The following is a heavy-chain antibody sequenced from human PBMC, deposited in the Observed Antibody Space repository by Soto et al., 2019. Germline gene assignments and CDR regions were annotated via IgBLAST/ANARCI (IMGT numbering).Heavy chain of an antibody. J-gene: IGHJ4*02. Sequence: EVQLLESGGGLVQPGGSLRLSCAASGFTFSSYAMSWVRQAPGKGLEWVSAISGSGGSTYYADSVKGRFTISRDNSKNTLYLQMNSMRVEDTAVYYCAKDKYCSGGGCIYYFDYWGQGTLVTVSS. CDR1: GFTFSSYA. CDR2: ISGSGGST. D-gene: IGHD2-15*01. CDR3: AKDKYCSGGGCIYYFDY. V-gene: IGHV3-23*01.